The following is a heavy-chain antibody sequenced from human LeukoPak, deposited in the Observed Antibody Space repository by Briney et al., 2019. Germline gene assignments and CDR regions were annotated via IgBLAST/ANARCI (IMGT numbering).Heavy chain of an antibody. CDR1: GYTFTGYY. CDR3: ATGHRLYDFWRGYSAPSDY. J-gene: IGHJ4*02. V-gene: IGHV1-2*02. Sequence: ASVKVSCKASGYTFTGYYMHWVRQAPGQGLEWMGWINPNSGGTNYAQKFQGRVTVNRDTSISTAYMELSRLRSDDTAVYYCATGHRLYDFWRGYSAPSDYWGQGTLVTVSS. D-gene: IGHD3-3*01. CDR2: INPNSGGT.